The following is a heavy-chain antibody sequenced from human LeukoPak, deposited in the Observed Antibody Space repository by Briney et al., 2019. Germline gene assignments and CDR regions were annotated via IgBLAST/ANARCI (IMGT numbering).Heavy chain of an antibody. V-gene: IGHV4-38-2*02. Sequence: SETLSLTCTVSGYSISSGYYWGWIRQPPGKGLEWIGSIYHSGSTYYNPSLKSRVPISVDTSKNQFSLKLSSVTAADTAVYYCARGWYFDLWGRGTLVTVSS. CDR1: GYSISSGYY. CDR2: IYHSGST. CDR3: ARGWYFDL. J-gene: IGHJ2*01.